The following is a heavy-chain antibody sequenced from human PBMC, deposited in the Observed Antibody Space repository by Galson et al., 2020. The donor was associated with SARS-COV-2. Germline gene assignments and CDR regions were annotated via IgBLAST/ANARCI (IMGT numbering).Heavy chain of an antibody. J-gene: IGHJ4*02. Sequence: ASVKVSCKASGYTFTDYWMQWVRHAPGQGLEWMGRINPNSGGTHYAQKFQGRVTMTRDTSITTIYMELTHLRSDDTAVYYCARDWGSGWSYYFEYWGQGSLVTVSS. CDR2: INPNSGGT. D-gene: IGHD6-19*01. CDR3: ARDWGSGWSYYFEY. CDR1: GYTFTDYW. V-gene: IGHV1-2*06.